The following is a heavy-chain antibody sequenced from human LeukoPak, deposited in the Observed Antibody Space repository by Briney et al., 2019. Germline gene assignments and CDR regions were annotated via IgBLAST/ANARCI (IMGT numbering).Heavy chain of an antibody. CDR3: ARGPPPLYSGSYRPLAH. J-gene: IGHJ4*02. V-gene: IGHV1-69*01. CDR2: ITPIFDAP. Sequence: GASVKVSCKVSGGTFSNDSITWVRQAPGQGLEWVGGITPIFDAPNYAPKFQGRLTISADGSTSTVYMDLRSLRSEDTAVYFCARGPPPLYSGSYRPLAHGGQGPLVTVSS. D-gene: IGHD1-26*01. CDR1: GGTFSNDS.